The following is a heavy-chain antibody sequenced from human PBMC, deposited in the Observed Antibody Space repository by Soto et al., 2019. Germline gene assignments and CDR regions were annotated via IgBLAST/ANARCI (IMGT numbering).Heavy chain of an antibody. D-gene: IGHD2-21*02. J-gene: IGHJ4*02. CDR1: GYTFTTYW. CDR3: ARRQRPGDPFDY. V-gene: IGHV5-51*01. Sequence: GESLKISCRTSGYTFTTYWIAWVRQMPGRGLEWMGIISPFDSDTRYSPSFQGQVTISADKSITTAYLQWRSLKASDTAIYYCARRQRPGDPFDYWGQGTLVTVSS. CDR2: ISPFDSDT.